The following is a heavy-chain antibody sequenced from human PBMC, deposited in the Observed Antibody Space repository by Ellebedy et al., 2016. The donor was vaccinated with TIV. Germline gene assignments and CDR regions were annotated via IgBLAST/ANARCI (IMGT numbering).Heavy chain of an antibody. CDR3: ARECIEYSSSSSYYYYMDV. Sequence: GSLRLXXTVSGGSISSSSYYWGWIRQPPGKGLEWIGSIYYSGSTYYNPSLKSRVTISVDTSKNQFSLKLSSVTAADTAVYYCARECIEYSSSSSYYYYMDVWGKGTTVTVSS. D-gene: IGHD6-6*01. CDR2: IYYSGST. V-gene: IGHV4-39*07. CDR1: GGSISSSSYY. J-gene: IGHJ6*03.